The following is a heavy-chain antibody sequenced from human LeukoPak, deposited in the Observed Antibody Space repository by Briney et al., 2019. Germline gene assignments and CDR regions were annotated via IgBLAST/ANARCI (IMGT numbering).Heavy chain of an antibody. CDR2: IYYSGST. V-gene: IGHV4-59*08. J-gene: IGHJ4*02. CDR3: ARRSSLRTGFDY. CDR1: GGSISSYY. Sequence: SETLSLTCTVSGGSISSYYWSWIRQPPGKGLEWIGYIYYSGSTNYNPSLKSRVTISVDTSKNQFSLKLSSVTAAGTAVYYCARRSSLRTGFDYWGQGTLVTVSS. D-gene: IGHD2-8*02.